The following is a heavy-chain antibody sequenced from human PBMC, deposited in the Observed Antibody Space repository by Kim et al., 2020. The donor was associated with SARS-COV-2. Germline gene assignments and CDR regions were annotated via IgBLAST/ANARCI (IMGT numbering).Heavy chain of an antibody. CDR3: ARQSRATDGPIVVVTALDY. CDR2: IYYSGST. V-gene: IGHV4-59*13. D-gene: IGHD2-21*02. CDR1: GGSISSYY. J-gene: IGHJ4*02. Sequence: SETLSLTCTVSGGSISSYYWSWIRQPPGKGLEWIGYIYYSGSTNYNPSLKSRVTISVDTSKNQFSLKLSSVTAADTAVYYCARQSRATDGPIVVVTALDYWGQGTLVTVSS.